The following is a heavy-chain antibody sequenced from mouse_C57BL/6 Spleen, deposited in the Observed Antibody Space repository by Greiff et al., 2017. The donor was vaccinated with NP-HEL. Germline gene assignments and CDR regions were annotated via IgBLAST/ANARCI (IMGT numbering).Heavy chain of an antibody. Sequence: QVQLKESGPGLVQPSQSLSITCTVSGFSLTRYGVHWVRQSPGKGLEWLGVLWRGGSTDYNAAFMSRLSITKDNSKSQVFFNMSSLQADDTAIYYCAKKSSYAMDYWGQGTSVTVSS. CDR3: AKKSSYAMDY. CDR1: GFSLTRYG. V-gene: IGHV2-5*01. J-gene: IGHJ4*01. CDR2: LWRGGST.